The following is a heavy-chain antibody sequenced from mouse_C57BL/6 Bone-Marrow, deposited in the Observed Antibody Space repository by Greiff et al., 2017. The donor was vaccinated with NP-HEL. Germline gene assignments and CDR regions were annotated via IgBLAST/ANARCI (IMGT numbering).Heavy chain of an antibody. CDR3: ARDNWDWYFDV. Sequence: EVQLVESGGGLVQSGRSLRLSCATSGFTFSDFYMAWVRQAPGKGLEWIAASRNKANDYTTEYSASVKGRFIVSRDTSQSILYLQMNALRAEDTAIYYCARDNWDWYFDVWGTGTTVTVSS. J-gene: IGHJ1*03. V-gene: IGHV7-1*01. D-gene: IGHD4-1*01. CDR1: GFTFSDFY. CDR2: SRNKANDYTT.